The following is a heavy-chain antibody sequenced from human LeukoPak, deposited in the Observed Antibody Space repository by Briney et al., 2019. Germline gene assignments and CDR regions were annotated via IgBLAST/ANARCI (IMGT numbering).Heavy chain of an antibody. CDR3: ARDRGSLGGFDL. CDR1: GGSISSDY. CDR2: IHYSGGT. V-gene: IGHV4-59*01. D-gene: IGHD3-16*01. J-gene: IGHJ5*02. Sequence: SETLSLTCSVSGGSISSDYWSWIRQPPGEGLEWIAFIHYSGGTNYSPSLKSRATISVDTSKNQFSLKLSSVTAADTAVYYCARDRGSLGGFDLWGQGTLVTVSS.